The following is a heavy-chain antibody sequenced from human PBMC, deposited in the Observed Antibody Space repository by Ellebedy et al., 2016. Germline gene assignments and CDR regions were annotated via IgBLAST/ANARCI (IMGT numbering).Heavy chain of an antibody. D-gene: IGHD3-10*01. V-gene: IGHV3-21*04. CDR1: GFTFSSYS. CDR2: ISSSSSYI. J-gene: IGHJ4*02. CDR3: AKDPSYYYGPRYFDY. Sequence: GESLKISXAASGFTFSSYSMNWVRQAPGKGLEWVSSISSSSSYIYYADSVKGRFTISRDNAKNSLYLQMNSLRAEDTAVYYCAKDPSYYYGPRYFDYWGQGTLVTVSS.